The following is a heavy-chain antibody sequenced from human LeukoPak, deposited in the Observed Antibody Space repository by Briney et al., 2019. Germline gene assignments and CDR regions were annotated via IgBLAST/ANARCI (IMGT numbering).Heavy chain of an antibody. J-gene: IGHJ4*02. D-gene: IGHD3-10*01. CDR3: ARDHYGSGSYYLDY. CDR2: ISYDGSNK. V-gene: IGHV3-30-3*01. CDR1: GFTFSSYA. Sequence: GGSLRLSCAASGFTFSSYAMHWVRQAPGKGLEWVAVISYDGSNKYYADSVKGRFTISRDNSKNTLYLQMNSLRAEDTAVYYCARDHYGSGSYYLDYWGRGTLVTVSS.